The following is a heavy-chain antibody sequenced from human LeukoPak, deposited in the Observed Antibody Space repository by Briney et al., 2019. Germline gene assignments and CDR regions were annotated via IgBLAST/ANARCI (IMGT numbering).Heavy chain of an antibody. CDR1: GFTFSSYG. CDR3: AKEFGGYSYGAYFDG. V-gene: IGHV3-30*18. Sequence: GRSLRLSWAASGFTFSSYGMQWVSQAPGKGLEWVAVVSSDGSTKYYADSVKGRFTISRDNSKDTLYLQMYSLSAEDTAVYYCAKEFGGYSYGAYFDGWGQGTLVTVSS. D-gene: IGHD5-18*01. J-gene: IGHJ4*02. CDR2: VSSDGSTK.